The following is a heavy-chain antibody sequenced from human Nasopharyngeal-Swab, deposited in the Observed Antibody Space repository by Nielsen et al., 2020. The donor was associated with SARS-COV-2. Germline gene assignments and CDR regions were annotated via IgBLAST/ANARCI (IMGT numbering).Heavy chain of an antibody. CDR1: GFPFDDYS. CDR2: IRGDGSGT. V-gene: IGHV3-43*02. D-gene: IGHD1-26*01. CDR3: AKGELIDY. J-gene: IGHJ4*02. Sequence: GGSLRLSCAASGFPFDDYSMPWVRQPPGKGLEWVSFIRGDGSGTLYAGSVAGRFTISRDNSKRSVYLQMNSLRTEDTGLYFCAKGELIDYWGQGTLVTVSS.